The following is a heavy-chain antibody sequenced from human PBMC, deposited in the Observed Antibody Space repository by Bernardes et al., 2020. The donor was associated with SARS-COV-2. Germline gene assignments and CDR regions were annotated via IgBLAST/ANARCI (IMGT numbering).Heavy chain of an antibody. D-gene: IGHD2-2*01. V-gene: IGHV1-18*01. CDR1: GYTLTSYG. J-gene: IGHJ5*02. CDR3: ARTPGYCSSTSCYPNWFDP. Sequence: ASVKVSCKASGYTLTSYGIIWVRQAPGQGLEWMGWISAYNGNTNYAQKLQGRVTMTTDTSTSTAYMELRSLRSDDTAVYYCARTPGYCSSTSCYPNWFDPWGQGTLVTVSS. CDR2: ISAYNGNT.